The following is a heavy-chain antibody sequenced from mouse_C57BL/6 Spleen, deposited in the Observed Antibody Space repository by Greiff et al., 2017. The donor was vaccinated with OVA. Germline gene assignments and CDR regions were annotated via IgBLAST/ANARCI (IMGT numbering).Heavy chain of an antibody. D-gene: IGHD1-1*01. CDR3: ARSNYYGSSPLDY. CDR1: GFTFTDYY. CDR2: IRNKANGYTT. J-gene: IGHJ2*01. Sequence: EVKLVESGGGLVQPGGSLSLSCAASGFTFTDYYMSWVRQPPGKALEWLGFIRNKANGYTTEYSASVKGRFTISRDNSQSILYLQMNALRAEDSATYYCARSNYYGSSPLDYWGQGTTLTVSS. V-gene: IGHV7-3*01.